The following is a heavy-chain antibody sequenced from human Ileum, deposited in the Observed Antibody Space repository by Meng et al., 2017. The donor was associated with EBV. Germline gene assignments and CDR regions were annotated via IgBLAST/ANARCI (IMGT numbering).Heavy chain of an antibody. CDR2: IFHSGHT. Sequence: QVQLEQRGAGLLKPSETLSLPCDVSGGSFNAYYWTWLRQSPGGGLEWIGEIFHSGHTNYNPSLESRVSMSVATSKKQFSLLLSSVTAADSGLYFCARGREYTGQLDLWGLGTLVTVSS. J-gene: IGHJ5*02. CDR3: ARGREYTGQLDL. V-gene: IGHV4-34*02. CDR1: GGSFNAYY. D-gene: IGHD5-18*01.